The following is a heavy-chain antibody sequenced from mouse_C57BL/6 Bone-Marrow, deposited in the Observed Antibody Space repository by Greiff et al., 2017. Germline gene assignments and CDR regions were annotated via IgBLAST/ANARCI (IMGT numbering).Heavy chain of an antibody. CDR3: ARHYYGSRYYFDY. D-gene: IGHD1-1*01. J-gene: IGHJ2*01. Sequence: EVMLVESGGDLVKPGGSLKLSCAASGFTFSSYGMSWVRQTPDQRLEWVATISSGGSYTYYPDSVKGRFTIARDNAKNTLYLQMSSLKSEDTAMYYCARHYYGSRYYFDYWGQGTTLTVSS. CDR2: ISSGGSYT. V-gene: IGHV5-6*01. CDR1: GFTFSSYG.